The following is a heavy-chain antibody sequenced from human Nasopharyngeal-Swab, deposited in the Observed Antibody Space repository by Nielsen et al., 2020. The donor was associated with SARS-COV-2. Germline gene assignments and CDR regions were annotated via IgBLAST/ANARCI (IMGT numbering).Heavy chain of an antibody. CDR1: GFTFDDYG. CDR3: AKDRDSGDDSDDYYHYYGMDV. CDR2: ISGSGGST. Sequence: GGSLRLSCAASGFTFDDYGMSWVRQAPGKGLEWVSAISGSGGSTYYADSVKGRFTISRDNSKNTLYLQMNSLRVKDTAIYYCAKDRDSGDDSDDYYHYYGMDVWGQGTTVTVFS. V-gene: IGHV3-23*01. J-gene: IGHJ6*02. D-gene: IGHD5-12*01.